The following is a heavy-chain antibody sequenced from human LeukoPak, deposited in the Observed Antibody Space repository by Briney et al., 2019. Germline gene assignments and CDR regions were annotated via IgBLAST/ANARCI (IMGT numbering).Heavy chain of an antibody. CDR2: IYYSGST. CDR3: ARDSMGSYNY. J-gene: IGHJ4*02. V-gene: IGHV4-59*01. CDR1: GGSISSYY. D-gene: IGHD3-10*01. Sequence: PSETLSLTCTVSGGSISSYYWSWIRQPPGKGLEWIGYIYYSGSTNYNPSLKSRVTISVDTSKNQFSLKLSSVAAADTAVYYCARDSMGSYNYWGQGTLVTVSS.